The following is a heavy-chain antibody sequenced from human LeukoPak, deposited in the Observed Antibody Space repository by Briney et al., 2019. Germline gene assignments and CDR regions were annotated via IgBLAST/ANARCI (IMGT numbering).Heavy chain of an antibody. V-gene: IGHV2-70*11. CDR1: GFSLTTSGIC. CDR2: IDWDEDK. Sequence: ESGPTLVNPTQTLTLTCTFSGFSLTTSGICVNWIRQPPGKALERLARIDWDEDKYFDTSLKTRLTISKDTSKNQVVLRMINVDPGDTGTYYCARMGCGVYPNYFDFWGQGILVTVSS. J-gene: IGHJ4*02. CDR3: ARMGCGVYPNYFDF. D-gene: IGHD2-8*01.